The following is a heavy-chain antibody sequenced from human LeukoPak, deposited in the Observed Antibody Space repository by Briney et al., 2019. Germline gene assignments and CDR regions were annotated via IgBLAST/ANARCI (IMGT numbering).Heavy chain of an antibody. V-gene: IGHV1-2*02. D-gene: IGHD3-10*01. Sequence: GASVKVSCKASGYTFTGYYMHWVRQAPGQGLEWMGWINPNSGGTNYAQKFQGRVTMTSDTSISTAYMELNRLRSDDTAVYYCARAEVITMGRGVEYYYGMDVWGRGTTVTVSS. J-gene: IGHJ6*02. CDR2: INPNSGGT. CDR1: GYTFTGYY. CDR3: ARAEVITMGRGVEYYYGMDV.